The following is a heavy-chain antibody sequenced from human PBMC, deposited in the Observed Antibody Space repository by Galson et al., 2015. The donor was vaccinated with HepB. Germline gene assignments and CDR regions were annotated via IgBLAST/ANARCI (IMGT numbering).Heavy chain of an antibody. CDR1: GFIVSNTY. V-gene: IGHV3-53*04. Sequence: SLRLSCAASGFIVSNTYMTWVRQAPGKGLEWVSLIYSGGTTYYADSVKGRFTISRHNSKNTLYLQMNSLRTEDTAVYYCARGSTRDYYDSSGHYYPRYFDLWGRGTLVTVSS. J-gene: IGHJ2*01. CDR3: ARGSTRDYYDSSGHYYPRYFDL. CDR2: IYSGGTT. D-gene: IGHD3-22*01.